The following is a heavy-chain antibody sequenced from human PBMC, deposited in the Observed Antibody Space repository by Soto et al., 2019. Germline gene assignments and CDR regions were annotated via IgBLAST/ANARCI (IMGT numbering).Heavy chain of an antibody. J-gene: IGHJ6*03. CDR2: ISAYNGNT. Sequence: GASGKVSCKASGYTFTSYGISWVRKALGQGLERMGWISAYNGNTNYAQKLQGRVTMTTDTSTSTAYMELRSLRSDDTAVYYCVRDLPRFWSGYFPYSYMDVCGEGTTVTLSS. CDR3: VRDLPRFWSGYFPYSYMDV. V-gene: IGHV1-18*01. D-gene: IGHD3-3*01. CDR1: GYTFTSYG.